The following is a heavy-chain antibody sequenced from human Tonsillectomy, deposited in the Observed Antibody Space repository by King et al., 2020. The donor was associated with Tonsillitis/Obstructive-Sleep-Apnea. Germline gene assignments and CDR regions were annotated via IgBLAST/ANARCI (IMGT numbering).Heavy chain of an antibody. J-gene: IGHJ6*02. CDR3: ARLQGGGGTNGVCYWGCGMDV. CDR1: GYSFTSYW. CDR2: IYPGDSDT. D-gene: IGHD2-8*01. V-gene: IGHV5-51*03. Sequence: QLVQSGAEVKKPGESLKISCKGSGYSFTSYWSGWVRQMPGKGLEWMGIIYPGDSDTRYSPSLQGQVTISADKSISTAYLQWSSLKASDTAMYYCARLQGGGGTNGVCYWGCGMDVWGPGTTVTVSS.